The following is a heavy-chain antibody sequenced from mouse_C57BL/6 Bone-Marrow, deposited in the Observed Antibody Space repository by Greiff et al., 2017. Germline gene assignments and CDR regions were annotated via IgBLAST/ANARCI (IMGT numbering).Heavy chain of an antibody. J-gene: IGHJ3*01. CDR3: ARDEGRYYGPLAWFAD. V-gene: IGHV1-62-2*01. CDR2: FYPGSGSI. Sequence: QVQLQQSGAELVKPGASVKLSCKASGYTFTEYTIHWVKQRSGQGLEWIGWFYPGSGSIKYTEKFKDKATLTADKSSSTVYRELSRLTSEDSAVYFGARDEGRYYGPLAWFADWGQGTLVTVSA. CDR1: GYTFTEYT. D-gene: IGHD1-2*01.